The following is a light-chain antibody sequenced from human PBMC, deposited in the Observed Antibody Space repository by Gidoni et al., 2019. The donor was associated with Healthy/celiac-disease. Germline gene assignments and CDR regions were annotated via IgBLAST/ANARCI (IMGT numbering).Light chain of an antibody. CDR3: QQYDNLLL. J-gene: IGKJ2*01. CDR1: QDISNY. CDR2: DAS. V-gene: IGKV1-33*01. Sequence: DIQMTQSPSSLSASVGDRVTITCQASQDISNYLNWYQQKPGKAPKLLIYDASNLETGVPSRFSGSGSGTDFTFTISSLQPEDIATYYCQQYDNLLLFGQETKLEIK.